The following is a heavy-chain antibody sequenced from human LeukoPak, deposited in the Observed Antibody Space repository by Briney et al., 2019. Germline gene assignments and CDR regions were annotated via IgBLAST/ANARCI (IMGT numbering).Heavy chain of an antibody. Sequence: SVKVSCKASGGTFSSYAISWVRQAPGQGLEWMGGIIPIFGTANYAQKFQGRVTITTDESTSTAYMELSSLRSEDTAVYYCARDTQKGRLHGRTGAFDIWGQGTMVTVSS. CDR3: ARDTQKGRLHGRTGAFDI. V-gene: IGHV1-69*05. CDR2: IIPIFGTA. D-gene: IGHD5-24*01. CDR1: GGTFSSYA. J-gene: IGHJ3*02.